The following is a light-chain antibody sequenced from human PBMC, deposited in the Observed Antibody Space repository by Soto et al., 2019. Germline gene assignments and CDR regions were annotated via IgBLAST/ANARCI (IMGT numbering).Light chain of an antibody. V-gene: IGKV3-15*01. CDR2: AAS. Sequence: EIVMTQSPATLSVSPGERATLSCRASQSVSSNLAWYQQKPGQAPRLLIYAASTRATVIPARFSGSGSGTEFTLTISSLQSEDFAVYYCQHYNNWPPWTFGQGTKVEIK. CDR3: QHYNNWPPWT. J-gene: IGKJ1*01. CDR1: QSVSSN.